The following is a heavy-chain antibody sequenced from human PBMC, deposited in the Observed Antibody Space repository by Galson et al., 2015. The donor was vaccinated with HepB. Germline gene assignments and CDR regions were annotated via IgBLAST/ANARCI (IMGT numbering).Heavy chain of an antibody. J-gene: IGHJ4*02. D-gene: IGHD5-12*01. Sequence: QSGAEVKKPGESLKISCKGSGYIFTNYWIAWVRQMPGKGLEWMGIIYPGDLDTTYSPSFQGQVTISADKSISTAYLQWSSLKASDTAMYYCARLGWLQYYFDYWGQGTLVTVSS. CDR3: ARLGWLQYYFDY. CDR2: IYPGDLDT. V-gene: IGHV5-51*01. CDR1: GYIFTNYW.